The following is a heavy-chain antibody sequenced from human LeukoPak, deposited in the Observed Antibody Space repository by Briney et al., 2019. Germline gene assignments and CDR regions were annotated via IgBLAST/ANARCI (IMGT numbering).Heavy chain of an antibody. J-gene: IGHJ4*02. Sequence: PGGSLRLSCAASGFTFNNHDMTWVRQGPGKGLEWVSRISDSGGATGYGDSVKGRFTISRDNSKNTVYLQMNSLRAEDTAVCYCGRYGRNPEFWGQGTLVTVSS. CDR1: GFTFNNHD. V-gene: IGHV3-23*01. CDR3: GRYGRNPEF. D-gene: IGHD2-2*01. CDR2: ISDSGGAT.